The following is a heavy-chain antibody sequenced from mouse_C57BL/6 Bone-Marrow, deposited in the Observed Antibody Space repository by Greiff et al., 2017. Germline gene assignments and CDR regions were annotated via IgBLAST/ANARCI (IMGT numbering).Heavy chain of an antibody. J-gene: IGHJ4*01. CDR2: ISNLAYSI. D-gene: IGHD1-1*01. CDR3: ARQDYGSSYDYAMDY. CDR1: GFTFSDYG. Sequence: EVTLVESGGGLVQPGGSLKLSCAASGFTFSDYGMAWVRQAPRKGPEWVAFISNLAYSIYYADTVTGRVTISRENAKNTLYLEMSSLRSEDTAMYYCARQDYGSSYDYAMDYWGQGTSVTVSS. V-gene: IGHV5-15*01.